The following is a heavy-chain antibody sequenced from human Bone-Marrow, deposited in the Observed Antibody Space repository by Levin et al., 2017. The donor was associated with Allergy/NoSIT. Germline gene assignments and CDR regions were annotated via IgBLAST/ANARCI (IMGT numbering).Heavy chain of an antibody. CDR2: IIPIFDAA. CDR1: GGTFSSYG. Sequence: SVKVSCKASGGTFSSYGISWVRQAPGQGLEWMGGIIPIFDAANYAQKFRGRVTITADESTSTAYMELSSLRSEDTAVYYCARDKTQLLVRTGFDYWGQGTLVTVSA. V-gene: IGHV1-69*13. CDR3: ARDKTQLLVRTGFDY. D-gene: IGHD3-22*01. J-gene: IGHJ4*02.